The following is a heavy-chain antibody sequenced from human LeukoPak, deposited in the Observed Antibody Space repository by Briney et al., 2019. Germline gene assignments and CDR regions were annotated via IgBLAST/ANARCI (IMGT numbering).Heavy chain of an antibody. CDR1: GFTFSSCG. V-gene: IGHV3-33*05. J-gene: IGHJ4*02. CDR3: ARDRPGSNYVDFDY. Sequence: PGRSLRLSCAASGFTFSSCGMHWVRQGPGKGLECVAVISYDGSNKYYAGSVKGRFTISRDNSKSTLYLQMNSLRAEDTAVYYCARDRPGSNYVDFDYWGQGTLVTVSS. D-gene: IGHD4-11*01. CDR2: ISYDGSNK.